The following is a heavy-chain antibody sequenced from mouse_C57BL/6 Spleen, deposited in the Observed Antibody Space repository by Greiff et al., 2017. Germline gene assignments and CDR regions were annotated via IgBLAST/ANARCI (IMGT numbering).Heavy chain of an antibody. CDR1: GYTFTSYW. V-gene: IGHV1-72*01. CDR3: ARVHPDDDGSSYFDY. CDR2: IDPNSGGT. J-gene: IGHJ2*01. Sequence: QVQLQQPGAELVKPGASVKLSCKASGYTFTSYWMHWVKQRPGRGLEWIGRIDPNSGGTKYNEKFKSKATLTVDKPSSTAYMQLSSLTSEDSAVYDCARVHPDDDGSSYFDYWGQGTTLTVSS. D-gene: IGHD1-1*01.